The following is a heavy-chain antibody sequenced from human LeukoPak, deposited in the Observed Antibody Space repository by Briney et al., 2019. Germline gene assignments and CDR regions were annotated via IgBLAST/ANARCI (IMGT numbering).Heavy chain of an antibody. CDR3: ARRTYSTDQYYFDY. V-gene: IGHV3-23*01. D-gene: IGHD6-13*01. Sequence: GGSLRLSCAASGFTFSSYAMSWVRQAPGKGLEWVSAISGSGGSTYYADSVKGRFTISRDNSKNTLYLQMSSLRADDTAVYYCARRTYSTDQYYFDYWGQGTLVTVPS. J-gene: IGHJ4*02. CDR2: ISGSGGST. CDR1: GFTFSSYA.